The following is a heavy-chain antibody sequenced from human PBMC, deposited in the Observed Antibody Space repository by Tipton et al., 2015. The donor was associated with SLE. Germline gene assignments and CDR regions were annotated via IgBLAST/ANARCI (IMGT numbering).Heavy chain of an antibody. V-gene: IGHV3-21*03. CDR2: ISSSSSYI. Sequence: SLRLSCAASGFTFSSYSMDWVRQAPGKGLEWVSSISSSSSYIYYADSAKGRFTISRDNAKNSLYLQMNSLGAEDTAVYYCARDHDYGVYAFDIWGQGTMVTVSS. D-gene: IGHD4-17*01. CDR1: GFTFSSYS. CDR3: ARDHDYGVYAFDI. J-gene: IGHJ3*02.